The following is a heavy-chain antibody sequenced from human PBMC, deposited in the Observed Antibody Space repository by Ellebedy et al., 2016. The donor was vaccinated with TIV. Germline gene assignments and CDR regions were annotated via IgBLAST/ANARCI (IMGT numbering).Heavy chain of an antibody. V-gene: IGHV4-39*07. J-gene: IGHJ4*02. CDR3: ARGRANYDDSSGMHYFDQ. Sequence: MPSETLSLTCTVSGGLMSSSSYYWGWIRQPPGKGLEWIASVYYSGSTHSNSSLRSRVTISADTSKRQFSVKLWSVTAADTAVYYCARGRANYDDSSGMHYFDQWGQGTLVAVSS. D-gene: IGHD3-22*01. CDR1: GGLMSSSSYY. CDR2: VYYSGST.